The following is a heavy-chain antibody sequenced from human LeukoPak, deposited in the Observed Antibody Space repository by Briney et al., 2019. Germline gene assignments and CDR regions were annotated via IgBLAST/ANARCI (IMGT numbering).Heavy chain of an antibody. V-gene: IGHV3-30*02. J-gene: IGHJ6*03. CDR3: AKWGNYDIIVGATGLFMDV. Sequence: PGGFLRLSCAASGFTFSSSGMHWVRQAPGKGLEWVSFIRHDGTNEYYADSVKGRFTISRDNSKNTLYLQMNSLTPEDTAVYYCAKWGNYDIIVGATGLFMDVWGKGTTVTVSS. D-gene: IGHD1-26*01. CDR1: GFTFSSSG. CDR2: IRHDGTNE.